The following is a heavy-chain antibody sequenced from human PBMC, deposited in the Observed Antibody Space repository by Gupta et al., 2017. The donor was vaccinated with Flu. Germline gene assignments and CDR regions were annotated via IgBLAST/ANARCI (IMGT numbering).Heavy chain of an antibody. CDR3: ARGFSSGWFSQAMGF. Sequence: QVQLRQWGAGLLEPSATLSLTCAVYDGALSGCSLPWLRHPPGGGLEWFGRTDPTATINVKPSLASRLTISVDTSQSQFSLRRNSVTAGDTAMYYCARGFSSGWFSQAMGFWGQGTLVSVSS. J-gene: IGHJ4*02. CDR1: DGALSGCS. V-gene: IGHV4-34*02. D-gene: IGHD6-19*01. CDR2: TDPTATI.